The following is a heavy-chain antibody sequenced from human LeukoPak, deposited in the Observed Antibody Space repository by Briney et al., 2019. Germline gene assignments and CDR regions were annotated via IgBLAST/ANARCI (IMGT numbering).Heavy chain of an antibody. Sequence: GGSLRLSCAASGFTFSSYGMHWVRQAPGKGLEWVAVIWYDGSNKYYADSVKGRFTISRDNSKNTLYLQMNSLRAEDTAVYYCAKVYTYYYDSSGYYLDYWGQGTLVTVSS. CDR2: IWYDGSNK. V-gene: IGHV3-33*06. CDR1: GFTFSSYG. CDR3: AKVYTYYYDSSGYYLDY. D-gene: IGHD3-22*01. J-gene: IGHJ4*02.